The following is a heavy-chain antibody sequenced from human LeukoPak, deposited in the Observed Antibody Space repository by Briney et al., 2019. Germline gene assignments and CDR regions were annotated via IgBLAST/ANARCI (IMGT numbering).Heavy chain of an antibody. D-gene: IGHD3-10*01. V-gene: IGHV1-46*01. CDR3: AREPLPYGSGSYYLDFDY. CDR1: GYIFTTYY. J-gene: IGHJ4*02. Sequence: ASVKVSCKASGYIFTTYYMHWVRQAPGQGLEWMGVINPSDGSTNYAQRFQGRVTFTSDTSATVVYMDLSSLRAEDTAVYYCAREPLPYGSGSYYLDFDYWGQGTLVTVSS. CDR2: INPSDGST.